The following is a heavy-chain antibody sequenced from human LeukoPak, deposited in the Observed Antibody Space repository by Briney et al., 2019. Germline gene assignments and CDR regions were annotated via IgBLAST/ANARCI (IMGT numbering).Heavy chain of an antibody. CDR3: ASMRIGQWLTRAVGSYFDY. J-gene: IGHJ4*02. CDR1: GGSFSGYY. V-gene: IGHV4-34*01. D-gene: IGHD6-19*01. Sequence: SETLSLTCAVYGGSFSGYYWSWIRQPPGKGLEWIGEINHSGSTNYNPSLKSRVTISVDTSKNQFFLKLSSVTAADTAVYYCASMRIGQWLTRAVGSYFDYWGQGTLVTVSS. CDR2: INHSGST.